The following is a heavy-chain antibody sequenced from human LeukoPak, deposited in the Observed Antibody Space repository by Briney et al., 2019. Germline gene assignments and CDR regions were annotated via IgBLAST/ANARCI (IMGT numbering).Heavy chain of an antibody. V-gene: IGHV3-33*01. CDR1: GFTFSSYG. CDR2: IWYDGSNK. J-gene: IGHJ3*02. D-gene: IGHD6-19*01. CDR3: AIDGADQWMADDAFDI. Sequence: GGSLRLSCAASGFTFSSYGMHWVRQAPGQGLEWVAVIWYDGSNKYYADSVEGRFTISRDNSKNTVYLQMNSLRAEDTAVYYCAIDGADQWMADDAFDIWGQGTMVTVSS.